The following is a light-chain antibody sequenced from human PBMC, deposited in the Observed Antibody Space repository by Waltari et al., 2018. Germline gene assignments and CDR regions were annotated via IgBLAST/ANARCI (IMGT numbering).Light chain of an antibody. V-gene: IGKV1-13*02. CDR1: QGISSA. Sequence: AIHLTQSPSSLSASVGDRITITCRASQGISSALAWYQQKPGESPKFLIYDASSLQSGVPSRFSGSASGTDFTLTITSLHPEDFATYYCQPTYTSLAWTFGQGTKVEIK. J-gene: IGKJ1*01. CDR2: DAS. CDR3: QPTYTSLAWT.